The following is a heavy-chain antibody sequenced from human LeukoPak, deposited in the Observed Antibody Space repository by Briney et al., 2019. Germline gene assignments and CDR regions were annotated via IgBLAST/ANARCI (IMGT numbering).Heavy chain of an antibody. CDR2: IYPGDSDT. D-gene: IGHD6-19*01. CDR1: GYSFTNYW. V-gene: IGHV5-51*01. Sequence: GESLKISCKGSGYSFTNYWIGWVRQMPGKGLEWMGIIYPGDSDTRYSPSFQGQVTISADKSISTAYLQWSGLKASGTAMYYCARDSPYSSGWRDAFDVWGQGTMVTVSS. J-gene: IGHJ3*01. CDR3: ARDSPYSSGWRDAFDV.